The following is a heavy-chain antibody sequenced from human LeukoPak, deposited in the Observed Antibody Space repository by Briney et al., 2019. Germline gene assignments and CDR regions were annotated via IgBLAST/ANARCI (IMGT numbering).Heavy chain of an antibody. D-gene: IGHD2-21*01. Sequence: GGSLRLSCAASGFTFSSYNMNWVRQAPGKGLEWVSYISSSSSTIYYADSVKGRFTISRDNAKNSLFLQMNSLRAEDTAVYYCARGPSVVIAPSGPFDYWGQGTLVTVSS. J-gene: IGHJ4*02. V-gene: IGHV3-48*04. CDR1: GFTFSSYN. CDR3: ARGPSVVIAPSGPFDY. CDR2: ISSSSSTI.